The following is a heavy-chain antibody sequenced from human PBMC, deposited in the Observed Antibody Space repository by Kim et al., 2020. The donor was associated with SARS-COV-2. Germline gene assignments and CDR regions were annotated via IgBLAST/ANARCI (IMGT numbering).Heavy chain of an antibody. J-gene: IGHJ4*02. CDR2: ISYDGSNK. D-gene: IGHD6-13*01. Sequence: GGSLRLSCAASGFTFSSYAMHWVRQAPGKGLEWVAVISYDGSNKYYADSVKGRFTISRDNSKNTLYLQMNSLRAEDTAVYYCARGGPGHSSPFTPADYYFDYWGQGTLVTVSS. CDR1: GFTFSSYA. V-gene: IGHV3-30-3*01. CDR3: ARGGPGHSSPFTPADYYFDY.